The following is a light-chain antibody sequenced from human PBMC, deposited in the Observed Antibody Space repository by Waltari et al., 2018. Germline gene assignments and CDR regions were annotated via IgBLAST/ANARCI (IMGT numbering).Light chain of an antibody. J-gene: IGLJ2*01. Sequence: QSVLTQPPSVSGAPGQRVTISCTGSGSNIGAGYDTHWYQQLPGKAPRLLIYGGNPRACVVPDRFCGSQSGTSASLAITGLQAEDEGDYYCQSYDTSLSVVFGGGTKLTVL. CDR2: GGN. V-gene: IGLV1-40*01. CDR3: QSYDTSLSVV. CDR1: GSNIGAGYD.